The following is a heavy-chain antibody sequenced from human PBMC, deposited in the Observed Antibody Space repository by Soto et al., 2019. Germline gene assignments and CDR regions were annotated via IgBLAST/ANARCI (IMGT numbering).Heavy chain of an antibody. CDR3: DGADCNPSDIDY. CDR1: GYTFTNYG. CDR2: ISTYNGDT. V-gene: IGHV1-18*01. Sequence: GASVKVSCKASGYTFTNYGLSWVRQAPGQGLEWMGWISTYNGDTNYAQKVQGRVTMTTDTSTSTAYMELRSLRFDDTAVYYCDGADCNPSDIDYWGQGTLVTVSS. J-gene: IGHJ4*02. D-gene: IGHD2-21*02.